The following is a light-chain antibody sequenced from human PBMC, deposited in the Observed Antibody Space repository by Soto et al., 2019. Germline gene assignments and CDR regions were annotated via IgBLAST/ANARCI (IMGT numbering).Light chain of an antibody. J-gene: IGKJ1*01. CDR3: KQYNSYSRT. CDR2: KAS. V-gene: IGKV1-5*03. Sequence: DIQMTQSPSTLSASVGDRVTITCRASQSISSWLAWYQQKPGKAPKLLIYKASSLESGVPSRFSGSGSGTEFTLTISSLQTDDFATYYCKQYNSYSRTFGQGTKGDIK. CDR1: QSISSW.